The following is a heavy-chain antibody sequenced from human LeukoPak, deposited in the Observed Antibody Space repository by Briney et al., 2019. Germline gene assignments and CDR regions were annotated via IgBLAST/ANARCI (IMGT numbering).Heavy chain of an antibody. D-gene: IGHD4-23*01. CDR2: INHSGST. V-gene: IGHV4-34*01. CDR1: GGSFSGYY. CDR3: ARGLRYGDKYDY. Sequence: PSETLSLTCAVYGGSFSGYYWSWIRQPPGKGLEWIGEINHSGSTNYNPSLKSRVTISVDTSKSQFSLKLSSVTAADTAVYYCARGLRYGDKYDYWGQGTLVTVSS. J-gene: IGHJ4*02.